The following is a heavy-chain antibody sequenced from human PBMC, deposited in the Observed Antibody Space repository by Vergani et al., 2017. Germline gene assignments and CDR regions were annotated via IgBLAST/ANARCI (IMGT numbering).Heavy chain of an antibody. Sequence: QVQLVQSGAEVKKPGSSVKVSCKASGGTFSSYAISWVRQAPGQGLEWMGGIIPIFGTANYAQKFQGRVTITADESTSTAYMELSSLRSEDTAVYYCARSRGYFDWSPRAGAYYYYMDVWGKGTTVTVSS. CDR1: GGTFSSYA. D-gene: IGHD3-9*01. CDR2: IIPIFGTA. V-gene: IGHV1-69*01. CDR3: ARSRGYFDWSPRAGAYYYYMDV. J-gene: IGHJ6*03.